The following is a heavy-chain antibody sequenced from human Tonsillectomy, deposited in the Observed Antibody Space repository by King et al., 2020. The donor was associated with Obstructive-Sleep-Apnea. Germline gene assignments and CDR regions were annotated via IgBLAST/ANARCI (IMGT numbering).Heavy chain of an antibody. J-gene: IGHJ5*02. D-gene: IGHD2-15*01. V-gene: IGHV3-23*04. CDR1: GFTFSSYV. CDR2: ISGSDGST. Sequence: VQLVESGGGLVQPGGSLRLSCAASGFTFSSYVMSWVRQAPGKGLEWVSTISGSDGSTYYADSVKGRFTISRDNSKNTLYLQMNSLRAEDTAVYYCAKGPALYCSGGNCYSGEGGWFDPWGQGTLVTVSS. CDR3: AKGPALYCSGGNCYSGEGGWFDP.